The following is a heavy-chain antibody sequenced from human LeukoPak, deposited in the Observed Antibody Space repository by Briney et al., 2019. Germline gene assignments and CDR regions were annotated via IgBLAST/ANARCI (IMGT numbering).Heavy chain of an antibody. J-gene: IGHJ4*02. CDR2: ISGSGGST. CDR1: GFTFNSYA. Sequence: PGGSLRLSCAASGFTFNSYAMSWVRQGPGKGLEWVSAISGSGGSTYYADSVKGRFTISRDNSKNTLYLQMNSLRAEDTAVYYCAKVRGPITMVRGGGYYFDYWGQGTLVTVSS. D-gene: IGHD3-10*01. V-gene: IGHV3-23*01. CDR3: AKVRGPITMVRGGGYYFDY.